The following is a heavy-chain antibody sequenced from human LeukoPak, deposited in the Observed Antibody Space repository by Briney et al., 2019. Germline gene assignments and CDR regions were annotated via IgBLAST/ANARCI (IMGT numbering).Heavy chain of an antibody. J-gene: IGHJ4*02. CDR2: ISSRPSTV. D-gene: IGHD2-21*02. V-gene: IGHV3-48*01. Sequence: GGSLRLSCTGSGFVFSTYAMNWVRQAPGKGLEWVAYISSRPSTVYYANSVKGRFTISRDKAKKSVYLQMNSLRAEDTAVYYCAKDFEDCGGDCQSPSPLDYWGQGTLVTVSS. CDR3: AKDFEDCGGDCQSPSPLDY. CDR1: GFVFSTYA.